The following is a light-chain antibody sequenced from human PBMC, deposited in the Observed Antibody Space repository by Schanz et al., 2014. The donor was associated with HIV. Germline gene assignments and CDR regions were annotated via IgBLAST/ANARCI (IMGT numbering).Light chain of an antibody. CDR1: QSLTTNY. CDR2: DAS. V-gene: IGKV3D-20*02. CDR3: KHRLTWPLT. J-gene: IGKJ4*01. Sequence: EIVLTQSPATLSLSPGDRATLSCRASQSLTTNYLAWYQQKLGQAPRLLIFDASIRATGIPDRFSGSGSGTAFSLTISSLEPEDFAVYYCKHRLTWPLTFGGGTKVEIK.